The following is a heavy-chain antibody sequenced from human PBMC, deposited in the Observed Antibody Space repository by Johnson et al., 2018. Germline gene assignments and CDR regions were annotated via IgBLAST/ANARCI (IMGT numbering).Heavy chain of an antibody. Sequence: HVQLQESGPGLVKPSETLSLTCTVSGVSMSSYYWNWIRQPSGSGLEWIGRVSTTGNTDQNPSLPSRVTMSIDPSQNQFYLKLTSLTAAAPAIYYFAGFPLTDSSNAEGREYYPIDGWGQGTTVTFSS. J-gene: IGHJ6*02. V-gene: IGHV4-4*07. CDR2: VSTTGNT. CDR1: GVSMSSYY. D-gene: IGHD4-11*01. CDR3: AGFPLTDSSNAEGREYYPIDG.